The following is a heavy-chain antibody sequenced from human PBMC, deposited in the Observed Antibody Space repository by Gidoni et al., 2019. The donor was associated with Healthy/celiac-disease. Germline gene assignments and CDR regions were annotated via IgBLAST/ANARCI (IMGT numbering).Heavy chain of an antibody. Sequence: EVQLVESGGGLVKPGGSLSLSCAASGFTFSSSSMNRVRQAPGKGLEWVSSISSSSSYIYYADSVKGRFTISRDNAKNSLYLQMNSLRAEDTAVYYCARMARGIPREVWGQGTLVTVSS. J-gene: IGHJ4*02. CDR3: ARMARGIPREV. V-gene: IGHV3-21*01. CDR1: GFTFSSSS. CDR2: ISSSSSYI.